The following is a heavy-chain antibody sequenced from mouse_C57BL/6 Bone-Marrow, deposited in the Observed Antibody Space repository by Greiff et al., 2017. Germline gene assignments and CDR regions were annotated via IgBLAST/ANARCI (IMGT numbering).Heavy chain of an antibody. CDR1: GYTFTDYN. D-gene: IGHD2-4*01. J-gene: IGHJ1*03. CDR2: INPNNGGT. V-gene: IGHV1-18*01. CDR3: AIYDYDDDLNV. Sequence: EVQLQQSGPELVKPGASVKIPCKASGYTFTDYNMDWVKQSHGKSLEWIGDINPNNGGTIYNQKFKGKATLTVDKSSSTAYMELRSLTSEDTAVYYCAIYDYDDDLNVWGTGTTVTVSS.